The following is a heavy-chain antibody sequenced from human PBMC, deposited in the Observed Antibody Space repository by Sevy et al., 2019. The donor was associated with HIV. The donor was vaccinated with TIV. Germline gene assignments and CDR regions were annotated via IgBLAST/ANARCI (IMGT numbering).Heavy chain of an antibody. Sequence: GGSLRLSCAASGFTFSAYWMNWVRQAPGKGLEWVANIKSDGSDKYYVDSVEGRFTISRDNAKNSLYLQMNSLRVEDTAAYYCAQETVGRFDSWGQGTLVTVSS. J-gene: IGHJ4*02. CDR2: IKSDGSDK. CDR3: AQETVGRFDS. D-gene: IGHD3-16*01. V-gene: IGHV3-7*01. CDR1: GFTFSAYW.